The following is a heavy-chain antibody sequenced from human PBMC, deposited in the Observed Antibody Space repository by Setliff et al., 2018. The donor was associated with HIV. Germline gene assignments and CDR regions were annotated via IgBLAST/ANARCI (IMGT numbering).Heavy chain of an antibody. CDR2: ISRGGRTK. D-gene: IGHD3-22*01. V-gene: IGHV3-11*04. Sequence: NPGGSLRLSCAASGFTFSDYYMSWIRQAPGKGLEWISYISRGGRTKYYADSVKGRFTISRDNAKNSLYLQMNSLRAEDTTIYYCARLQGAYYYDSSGYSRDYWGQGTLVTVSS. CDR3: ARLQGAYYYDSSGYSRDY. CDR1: GFTFSDYY. J-gene: IGHJ4*02.